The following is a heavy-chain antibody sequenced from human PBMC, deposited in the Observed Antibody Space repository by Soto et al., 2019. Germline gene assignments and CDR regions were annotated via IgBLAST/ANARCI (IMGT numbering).Heavy chain of an antibody. Sequence: SVKVSCKASGGTFSSYTISWVRQAPGQGLEWMGRIIPILGIANYAQKFQGRVTITADKSTSTAYMELSSLRSEDTAVYYCARRVDYVWGSYRYSPYFDYWGQGTLVTVSS. J-gene: IGHJ4*02. CDR1: GGTFSSYT. CDR3: ARRVDYVWGSYRYSPYFDY. D-gene: IGHD3-16*02. V-gene: IGHV1-69*02. CDR2: IIPILGIA.